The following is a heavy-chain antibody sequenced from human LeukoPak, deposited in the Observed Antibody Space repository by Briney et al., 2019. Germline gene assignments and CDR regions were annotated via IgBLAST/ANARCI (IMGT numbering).Heavy chain of an antibody. D-gene: IGHD3-22*01. CDR3: AKGVGYYDSSGYYDLAD. J-gene: IGHJ4*02. CDR1: GFTFSSYA. CDR2: ISGSGGST. Sequence: GGSLRLSCAASGFTFSSYAMSWVRQAPGKGLEWVSAISGSGGSTYYADSVKGRFTISRDNSKNTLYLQMNSLRAEDTAVYYCAKGVGYYDSSGYYDLADWGQGTLVTVSS. V-gene: IGHV3-23*01.